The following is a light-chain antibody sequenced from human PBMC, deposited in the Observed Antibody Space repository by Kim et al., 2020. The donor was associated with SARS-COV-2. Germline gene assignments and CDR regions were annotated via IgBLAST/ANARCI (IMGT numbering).Light chain of an antibody. CDR1: KLGDKY. CDR2: QDT. J-gene: IGLJ2*01. CDR3: QAWDSGIV. Sequence: SYELTQPPSVSVSPGQTASITCSGDKLGDKYACWYQQKPGQSPVLVIYQDTKRPSGIPERFSGSNSGNTATLTISGTQAMDEADYYCQAWDSGIVLGGGT. V-gene: IGLV3-1*01.